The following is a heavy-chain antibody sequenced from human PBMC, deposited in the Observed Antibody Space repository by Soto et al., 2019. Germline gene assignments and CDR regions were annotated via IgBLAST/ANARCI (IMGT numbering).Heavy chain of an antibody. CDR1: GGSFTSYS. CDR3: AREMPSTAAAYFYYGLNV. Sequence: QVQLVQSGAEVKKPGSSLKLSCRASGGSFTSYSISWLRQAPGQGLEWMGGIIPVFGTTSYAQRLQGRVTITADGSTDTVYMMLTSLKSEDTAVYYCAREMPSTAAAYFYYGLNVWGQGTSVPVSS. V-gene: IGHV1-69*01. CDR2: IIPVFGTT. D-gene: IGHD6-13*01. J-gene: IGHJ6*02.